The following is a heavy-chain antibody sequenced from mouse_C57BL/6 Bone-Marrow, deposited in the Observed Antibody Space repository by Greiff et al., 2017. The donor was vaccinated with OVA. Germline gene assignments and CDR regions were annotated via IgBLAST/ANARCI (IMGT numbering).Heavy chain of an antibody. CDR3: AGHAYYGSSPAWFDY. J-gene: IGHJ3*01. Sequence: QVQLQQSGAELVKPGASVKLSCKASGYTFTDYTIHWVKQRPGQGLEWIGRFYPGSGSIKYNEKFKDKATLTVDKSSSTAYMELRKMTSVDSAAYYCAGHAYYGSSPAWFDYWGQGTTVTVSA. D-gene: IGHD1-1*01. CDR1: GYTFTDYT. CDR2: FYPGSGSI. V-gene: IGHV1-62-2*01.